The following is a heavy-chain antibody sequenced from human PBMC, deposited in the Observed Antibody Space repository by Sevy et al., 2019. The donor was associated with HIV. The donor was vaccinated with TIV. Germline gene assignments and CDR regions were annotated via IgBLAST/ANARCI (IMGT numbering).Heavy chain of an antibody. CDR3: AKDNLGSSWYRGKAFDI. V-gene: IGHV3-23*01. CDR2: ISGSGGST. Sequence: GGSLRLSCAASGFTFSSYAMSWVRQAPGKGLEWVSAISGSGGSTYYADSVKGRFTISRDNSKNTLYLQMNSLRAEDTAVYYCAKDNLGSSWYRGKAFDIWGQATMVTVSS. CDR1: GFTFSSYA. J-gene: IGHJ3*02. D-gene: IGHD6-13*01.